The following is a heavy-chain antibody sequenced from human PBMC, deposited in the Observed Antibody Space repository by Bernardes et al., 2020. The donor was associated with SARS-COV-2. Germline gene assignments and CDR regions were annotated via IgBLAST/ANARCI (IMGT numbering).Heavy chain of an antibody. CDR1: GFTFSSYA. CDR2: MSGSGGST. V-gene: IGHV3-23*01. CDR3: AKDRRWYDSGSPLYFDY. Sequence: GGSLRLSCTASGFTFSSYAMSWVRQAPGKGLEWVSGMSGSGGSTNHADSVKGRFTISRDYSKNTLYLQMNSLRAEDTAVYYCAKDRRWYDSGSPLYFDYWGQGILVTVSS. J-gene: IGHJ4*02. D-gene: IGHD3-10*01.